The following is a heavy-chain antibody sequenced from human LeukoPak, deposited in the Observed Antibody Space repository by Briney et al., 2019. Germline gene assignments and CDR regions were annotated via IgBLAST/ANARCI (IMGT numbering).Heavy chain of an antibody. CDR3: ARVGYCSGGSCHYYYYGMDV. CDR1: GFTVSNNY. Sequence: GGSLRLSCAASGFTVSNNYMSWVRQAPGKGLEWVSVIYSGGSTYYADSVKGRFTISRDNSKNTLYLQMNSLRAEDTAVYYCARVGYCSGGSCHYYYYGMDVWGQGTTVTVSS. CDR2: IYSGGST. V-gene: IGHV3-53*01. J-gene: IGHJ6*02. D-gene: IGHD2-15*01.